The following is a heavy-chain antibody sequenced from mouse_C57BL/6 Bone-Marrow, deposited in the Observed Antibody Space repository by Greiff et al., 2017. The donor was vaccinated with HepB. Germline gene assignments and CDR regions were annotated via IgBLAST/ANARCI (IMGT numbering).Heavy chain of an antibody. CDR3: ARFAYGSSFAY. V-gene: IGHV1-81*01. Sequence: VQLQQSGAELARPGASVKLSCKASGYTFTSYGISWVKQRTGQGLEWIGEIYPRSGNTYYNEKFKGKATLTADKSSSTAYMELRSLTSEDSAVYFCARFAYGSSFAYWGQGTLVTVSA. J-gene: IGHJ3*01. D-gene: IGHD1-1*01. CDR1: GYTFTSYG. CDR2: IYPRSGNT.